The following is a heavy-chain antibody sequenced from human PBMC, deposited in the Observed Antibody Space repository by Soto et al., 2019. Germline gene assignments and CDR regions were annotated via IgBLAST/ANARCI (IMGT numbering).Heavy chain of an antibody. CDR3: AREIAARL. CDR1: GFTFSSYW. CDR2: IKQDGSEE. J-gene: IGHJ6*04. V-gene: IGHV3-7*01. D-gene: IGHD6-6*01. Sequence: EVQLVESGGGLVQPGGSLRLSCAASGFTFSSYWMSWFRQAPGKGLEWVANIKQDGSEENYVDSVKGRFTISRDNAKKALELPTDRLRVEDTAVYYCAREIAARLWGKGTTVTVSS.